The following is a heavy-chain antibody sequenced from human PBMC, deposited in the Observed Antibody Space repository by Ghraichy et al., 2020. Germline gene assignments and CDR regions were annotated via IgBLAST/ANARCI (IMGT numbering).Heavy chain of an antibody. V-gene: IGHV3-21*01. CDR1: TFTFSNYG. CDR2: ISSGSSYI. J-gene: IGHJ3*02. CDR3: ARDSRGYSYGGAFDI. D-gene: IGHD5-18*01. Sequence: GSLRLSCAASTFTFSNYGMNWVRQAPGKGLEWVSSISSGSSYIYYADSVKGRFTISRDNAKNSLYLQMNSLRAEDTAVYYCARDSRGYSYGGAFDIWGQGTMVTVSS.